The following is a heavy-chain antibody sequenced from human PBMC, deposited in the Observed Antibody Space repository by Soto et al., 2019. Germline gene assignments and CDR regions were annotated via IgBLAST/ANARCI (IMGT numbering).Heavy chain of an antibody. CDR2: ISGSGGST. Sequence: GGSLRLSCAASGFTFSSYAMSWVRQAPGKGLEWVSAISGSGGSTYYADSVKGRFTISRDNSKNTLYLQMNSLRAEDTAVYYCAKEHSQQLVPVDDDFDYWGQGTLVTVSS. J-gene: IGHJ4*02. V-gene: IGHV3-23*01. CDR1: GFTFSSYA. CDR3: AKEHSQQLVPVDDDFDY. D-gene: IGHD6-13*01.